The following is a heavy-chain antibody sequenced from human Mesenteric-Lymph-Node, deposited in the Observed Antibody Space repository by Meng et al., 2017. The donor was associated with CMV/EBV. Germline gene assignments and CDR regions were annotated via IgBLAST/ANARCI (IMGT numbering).Heavy chain of an antibody. CDR1: GGSINSAGYF. V-gene: IGHV4-31*02. CDR2: IYYSGGT. D-gene: IGHD3-10*01. CDR3: AFYGSGTSYYFDY. Sequence: VSGGSINSAGYFWTWIRQHPGKGLEWIGYIYYSGGTHYNPSLKSRVTISADTSKNQFSLNLNSVTAADTAVYYCAFYGSGTSYYFDYWGQGTLVTVSS. J-gene: IGHJ4*02.